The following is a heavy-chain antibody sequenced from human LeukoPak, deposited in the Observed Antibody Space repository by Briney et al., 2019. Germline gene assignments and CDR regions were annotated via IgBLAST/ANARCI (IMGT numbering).Heavy chain of an antibody. D-gene: IGHD2-2*01. Sequence: EASVKVSCKASGGTFSSYAISWVRQAPGQGLEWMGRIIPIFGTANYAQKFQGRVTITTDESTSTAYMELSSLRSEDTAVYYCARGLCSSTSCYLSWFDPWGQGTLVTVSS. CDR3: ARGLCSSTSCYLSWFDP. CDR2: IIPIFGTA. J-gene: IGHJ5*02. V-gene: IGHV1-69*05. CDR1: GGTFSSYA.